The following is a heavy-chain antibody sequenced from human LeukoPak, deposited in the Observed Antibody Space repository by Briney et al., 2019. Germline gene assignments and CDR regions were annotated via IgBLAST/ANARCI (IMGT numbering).Heavy chain of an antibody. CDR1: GFTFSSYA. V-gene: IGHV3-30-3*01. CDR2: ISYDGSNK. D-gene: IGHD3-10*01. CDR3: ARDQRDYYGSGSQGFFDY. Sequence: GGSLRLSCAASGFTFSSYAMHWVRQAPGKGLEWVAVISYDGSNKYYADSVKGRFTISSDNSKNTLDLQMNSLRAEDTAVYYCARDQRDYYGSGSQGFFDYWGQGTLVTVSS. J-gene: IGHJ4*02.